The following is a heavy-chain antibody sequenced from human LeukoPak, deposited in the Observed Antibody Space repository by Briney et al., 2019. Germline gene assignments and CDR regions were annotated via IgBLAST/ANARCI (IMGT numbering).Heavy chain of an antibody. CDR1: GFTVSSNY. CDR2: IYSGGST. D-gene: IGHD3-10*01. V-gene: IGHV3-53*01. Sequence: GGSLRLSCAASGFTVSSNYMSWVRQAPGKGLEWVSVIYSGGSTYYADSVKGRFTISRDNSKNTLYLQMNSLRAEDTAAYYCARELYYGSGSGLDYWGQGTLVTVSS. J-gene: IGHJ4*02. CDR3: ARELYYGSGSGLDY.